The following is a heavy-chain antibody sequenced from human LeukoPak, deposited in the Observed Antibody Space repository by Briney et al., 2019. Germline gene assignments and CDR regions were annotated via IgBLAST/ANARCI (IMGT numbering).Heavy chain of an antibody. D-gene: IGHD1-26*01. CDR1: GGTFSSYA. CDR3: ARPSGSYTWFDP. J-gene: IGHJ5*02. Sequence: GASVKVSCKASGGTFSSYAISWVRQAPGQGLEWMGWINPDSGDTSYARKFLGRVIMTRDTSISTAYMELTSLTSDDTAVYFCARPSGSYTWFDPWGQGTLVTVSS. CDR2: INPDSGDT. V-gene: IGHV1-2*02.